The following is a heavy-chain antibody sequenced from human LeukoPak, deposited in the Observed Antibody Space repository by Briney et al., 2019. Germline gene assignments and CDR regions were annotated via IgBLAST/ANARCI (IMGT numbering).Heavy chain of an antibody. D-gene: IGHD1-26*01. CDR3: ARDPYSGSYGDSYYYYMDV. Sequence: PGGSLRLSCAASGFTFSSYNMNWVRQAPGKGLEWVSSITSTGSYTFYADSVKGRFTISRDNAKNPLYLQMNSLRAEDTAIYYCARDPYSGSYGDSYYYYMDVWGKGTTVTISS. J-gene: IGHJ6*03. CDR2: ITSTGSYT. V-gene: IGHV3-21*01. CDR1: GFTFSSYN.